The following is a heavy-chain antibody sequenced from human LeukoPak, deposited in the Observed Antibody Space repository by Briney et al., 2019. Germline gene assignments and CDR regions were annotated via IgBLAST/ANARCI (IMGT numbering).Heavy chain of an antibody. D-gene: IGHD3-10*01. Sequence: GESLKISCKGSGYSFTSYWIGWVRQMPGKGLEWMGIIYPGDSDTRYSPSFQGQVTISADKSISTAYLQWSSLKASDTAMYYCARLDGSGNTIIPESNAFDIWGQGTMVTVSS. CDR3: ARLDGSGNTIIPESNAFDI. V-gene: IGHV5-51*01. CDR1: GYSFTSYW. CDR2: IYPGDSDT. J-gene: IGHJ3*02.